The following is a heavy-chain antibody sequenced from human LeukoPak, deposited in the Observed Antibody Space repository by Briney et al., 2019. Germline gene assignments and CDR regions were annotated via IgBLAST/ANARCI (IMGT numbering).Heavy chain of an antibody. CDR3: ARDPPAVAANTYG. CDR2: IYSGGST. CDR1: GVTVGNNY. Sequence: GGSLRLSCAASGVTVGNNYMNWVRQAPGKGLEWGSLIYSGGSTRYAASVKDRITISRDNSKNTLYLQMNSLRVDDTAVYYCARDPPAVAANTYGWGQGTLVTVSS. V-gene: IGHV3-66*01. J-gene: IGHJ4*02. D-gene: IGHD6-6*01.